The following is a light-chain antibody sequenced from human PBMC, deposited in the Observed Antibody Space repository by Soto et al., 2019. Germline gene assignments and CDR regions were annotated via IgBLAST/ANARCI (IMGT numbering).Light chain of an antibody. Sequence: QSVLTQPASVSGSPGQSITISCTGTSSDVGRYNYVSWYQQHPGKAPKLIIYEVSDRPSGVSNRFSGSKSGNTASLTISGLQTDDEADYYCSSHTSSNTRVFGGGTKLTVL. CDR3: SSHTSSNTRV. CDR1: SSDVGRYNY. V-gene: IGLV2-14*01. J-gene: IGLJ3*02. CDR2: EVS.